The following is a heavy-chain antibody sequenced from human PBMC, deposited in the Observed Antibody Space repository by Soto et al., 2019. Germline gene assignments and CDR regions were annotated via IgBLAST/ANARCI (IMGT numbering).Heavy chain of an antibody. J-gene: IGHJ4*02. CDR3: AKGGRIPTSSVDY. V-gene: IGHV3-30*18. Sequence: GGSLRPSCTASGFTFSYYGLHGVRHAPGKGLEWVAGISYDGSNRYYGDSVKGRFSISRDNPTNTLYLQMNSLRDEDTAVYYCAKGGRIPTSSVDYWGQGTLVTVSS. CDR2: ISYDGSNR. D-gene: IGHD2-2*01. CDR1: GFTFSYYG.